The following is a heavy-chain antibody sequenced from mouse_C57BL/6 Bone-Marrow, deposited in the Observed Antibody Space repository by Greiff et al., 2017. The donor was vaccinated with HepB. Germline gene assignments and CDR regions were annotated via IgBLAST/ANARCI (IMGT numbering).Heavy chain of an antibody. CDR2: ISSGSSTI. V-gene: IGHV5-17*01. CDR1: GFTFSDYG. D-gene: IGHD2-3*01. Sequence: DVMLVESGGGLVKPGGSLKLSCAASGFTFSDYGMHWVRQAPEKGLEWVAYISSGSSTIYYADTVKGRFTISRDNAKNTLFLQMTSLRSEDTAMYYCARGDCYYVWYFDVWGTGTTVTVSS. J-gene: IGHJ1*03. CDR3: ARGDCYYVWYFDV.